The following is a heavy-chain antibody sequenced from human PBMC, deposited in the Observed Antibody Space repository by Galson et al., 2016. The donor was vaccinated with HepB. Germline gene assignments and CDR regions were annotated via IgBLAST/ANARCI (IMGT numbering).Heavy chain of an antibody. V-gene: IGHV3-64D*09. CDR3: GTQYGVDV. CDR2: TSSDAVTT. J-gene: IGHJ6*02. Sequence: SLRLSCAASGFTFSSYAMHWVPQAPGQELVYASATSSDAVTTYYADSVKGRFTISRENSKNTLYLQMSGLRAEDTAVYYCGTQYGVDVWGQGTTVTVS. CDR1: GFTFSSYA.